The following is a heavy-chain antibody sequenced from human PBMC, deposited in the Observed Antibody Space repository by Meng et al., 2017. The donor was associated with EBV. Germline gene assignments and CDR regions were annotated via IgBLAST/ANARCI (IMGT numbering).Heavy chain of an antibody. CDR1: GFTFSSYA. D-gene: IGHD6-19*01. CDR3: ARDPDSSGWYYFDY. V-gene: IGHV3-30-3*01. Sequence: QVEVVEAGGGVVQHGRFLRISCAASGFTFSSYAMHWVRKAPGKGLEWVAVISYDGSNKYYADSVKGRFTISRDNSKNTLYLQMNSLRAEDTAVYYCARDPDSSGWYYFDYWGQGTLVTVSS. J-gene: IGHJ4*02. CDR2: ISYDGSNK.